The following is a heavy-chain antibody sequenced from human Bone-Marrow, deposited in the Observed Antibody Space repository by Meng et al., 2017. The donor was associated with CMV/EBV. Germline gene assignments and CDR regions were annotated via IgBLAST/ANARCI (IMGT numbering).Heavy chain of an antibody. Sequence: LSLTCAASGFTFSSYSMNWVRQAPGKGLEWVSSISSSSSYIYYADSVKGRFTISRDNAKNSLYLQMNSLRAEDTAVYYCARSSIAARVLPWGQGTLVTVSS. J-gene: IGHJ5*02. CDR2: ISSSSSYI. V-gene: IGHV3-21*01. CDR3: ARSSIAARVLP. D-gene: IGHD6-6*01. CDR1: GFTFSSYS.